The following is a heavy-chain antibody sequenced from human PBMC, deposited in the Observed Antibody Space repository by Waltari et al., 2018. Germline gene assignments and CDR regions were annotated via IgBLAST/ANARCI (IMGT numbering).Heavy chain of an antibody. D-gene: IGHD2-8*02. CDR3: ARVARVYCTGGVCYQAVSFDP. V-gene: IGHV1-18*01. CDR2: ISAYNGNT. CDR1: GYTFTSYG. Sequence: QVQLVQSGAEVKKPGASVKVSCKASGYTFTSYGISWVRQAPGQGLEWMGWISAYNGNTNYEQKLQGRVTMTADTSTSTAYMELRSLRSDDTAVYYCARVARVYCTGGVCYQAVSFDPWGQGTLVTVSS. J-gene: IGHJ5*02.